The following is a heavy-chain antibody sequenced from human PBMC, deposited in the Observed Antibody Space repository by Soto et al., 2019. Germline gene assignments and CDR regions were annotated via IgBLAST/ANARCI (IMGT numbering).Heavy chain of an antibody. Sequence: QVQLVQSGAEVKKPGSSVKVSCKASGGTFSSYAISWVRQAPGQGLEWMGGIIPIFGTANYAQKFQGRVTITADESTSTAYMELSSLRSEDTAVYYCARDYDTPYTNYYYYGMDVWGQGTTVTVSS. CDR2: IIPIFGTA. J-gene: IGHJ6*02. CDR3: ARDYDTPYTNYYYYGMDV. D-gene: IGHD3-9*01. V-gene: IGHV1-69*12. CDR1: GGTFSSYA.